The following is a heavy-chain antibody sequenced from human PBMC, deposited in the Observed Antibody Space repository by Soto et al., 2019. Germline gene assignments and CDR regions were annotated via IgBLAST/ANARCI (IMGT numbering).Heavy chain of an antibody. CDR1: AGSISSGGYY. CDR2: IYYSGST. V-gene: IGHV4-31*03. J-gene: IGHJ4*02. CDR3: ARDRVEDSGYDMAVAGMGLYYFDY. Sequence: QVQLQESGPGLLKPSQTLSLTCTVSAGSISSGGYYWSWIRQHPGKGLEWIGYIYYSGSTYYNPTLKSRVTLSVDTSKNQFSLKLSSVTAADTAVYYCARDRVEDSGYDMAVAGMGLYYFDYWGQGPLVTVSS. D-gene: IGHD6-19*01.